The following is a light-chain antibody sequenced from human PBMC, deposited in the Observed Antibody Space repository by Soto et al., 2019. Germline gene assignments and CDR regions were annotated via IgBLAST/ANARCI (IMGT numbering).Light chain of an antibody. CDR3: QHYNRWPT. J-gene: IGKJ1*01. CDR1: QSVSSN. V-gene: IGKV3-15*01. Sequence: EIXMTQSPATLSVSPGERATLSCRASQSVSSNLAWYQQKPGQAPRLLIYDASTRATGIPTRFSGSGSGTEFSLTISSLQSEDFAVYYCQHYNRWPTLGQGTKV. CDR2: DAS.